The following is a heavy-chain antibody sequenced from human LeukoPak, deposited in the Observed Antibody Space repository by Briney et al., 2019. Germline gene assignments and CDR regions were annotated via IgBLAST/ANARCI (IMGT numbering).Heavy chain of an antibody. CDR2: ISWNGANT. V-gene: IGHV3-20*04. CDR3: ARDHCSSTTCYLED. Sequence: PGGSLRLSCVASGFTFDDFGLSWVRQVPGRGLEWVARISWNGANTGYADSVKGRFTISRDNAENSLFLQMNSLTADDTALYYCARDHCSSTTCYLEDWGQGTLVTVSS. J-gene: IGHJ4*02. CDR1: GFTFDDFG. D-gene: IGHD2-2*01.